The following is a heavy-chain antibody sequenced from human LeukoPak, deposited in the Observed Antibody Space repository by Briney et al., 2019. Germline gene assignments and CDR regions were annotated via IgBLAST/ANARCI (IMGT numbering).Heavy chain of an antibody. Sequence: PGRSLRLSCAASGFTFDDYAMHWVRQAPGKGLEWVSGISWNSGSIGYADSVKGRFTISRDNAKNSLYLQMNSLSAEDTALYYCAKDKYSSSLYYFDYWGQGTLVTVSS. CDR2: ISWNSGSI. D-gene: IGHD6-13*01. CDR3: AKDKYSSSLYYFDY. J-gene: IGHJ4*02. V-gene: IGHV3-9*01. CDR1: GFTFDDYA.